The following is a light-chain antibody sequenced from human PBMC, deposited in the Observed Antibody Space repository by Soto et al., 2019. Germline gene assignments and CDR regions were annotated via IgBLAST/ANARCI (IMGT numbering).Light chain of an antibody. CDR1: NSDVNY. J-gene: IGLJ1*01. CDR3: CSYVGGYSYV. V-gene: IGLV2-11*01. Sequence: QSALAQPASVSGAPGQSITISCTATNSDVNYVSWHQQHPGKAPKLVIYDVSKRPSGVPDRFSGSKSGNTASLTISGLQAEDEADYYCCSYVGGYSYVFGIGTKVTVL. CDR2: DVS.